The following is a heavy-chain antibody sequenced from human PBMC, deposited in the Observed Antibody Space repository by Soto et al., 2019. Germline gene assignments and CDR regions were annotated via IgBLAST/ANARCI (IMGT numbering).Heavy chain of an antibody. V-gene: IGHV4-31*11. D-gene: IGHD4-17*01. J-gene: IGHJ4*02. Sequence: LSPSCAVSVVSVLNGGYYWNWRRQRPGEGLQWIGKIFFSGDTHYSPALKSRLFISIDTSKNQFSLKLSSVTAADTAIYYCDRDNYGGMIDDWGPGTMGTV. CDR3: DRDNYGGMIDD. CDR1: VVSVLNGGYY. CDR2: IFFSGDT.